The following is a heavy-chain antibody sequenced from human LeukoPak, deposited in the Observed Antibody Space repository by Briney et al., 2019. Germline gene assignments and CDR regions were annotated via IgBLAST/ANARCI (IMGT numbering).Heavy chain of an antibody. CDR2: ISGSGGST. CDR1: GFTFSSYA. Sequence: GGSLRLSCAASGFTFSSYAMSWVRQAPGKGLEWVSAISGSGGSTYYADSVKGRFTISRDNSKNTLYLQMNSLRAEDTAVYYCAKDLVAGGGSYSYGSFDYWGQGTLVTVSS. J-gene: IGHJ4*02. V-gene: IGHV3-23*01. CDR3: AKDLVAGGGSYSYGSFDY. D-gene: IGHD5-18*01.